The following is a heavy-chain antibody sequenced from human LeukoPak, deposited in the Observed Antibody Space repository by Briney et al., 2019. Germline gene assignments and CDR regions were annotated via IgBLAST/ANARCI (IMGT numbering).Heavy chain of an antibody. J-gene: IGHJ4*02. CDR1: GGSISSSSYY. D-gene: IGHD2-15*01. CDR3: ARDLGYCSGGSCPSDY. Sequence: SETLSLTCTVSGGSISSSSYYWGWIRQPPGKGLEWIGSIYYSGSTYYNPSLKSRVTISVDTSKNQFSLKLSSVTAADTAVYYCARDLGYCSGGSCPSDYWGQGTLVTVSS. CDR2: IYYSGST. V-gene: IGHV4-39*07.